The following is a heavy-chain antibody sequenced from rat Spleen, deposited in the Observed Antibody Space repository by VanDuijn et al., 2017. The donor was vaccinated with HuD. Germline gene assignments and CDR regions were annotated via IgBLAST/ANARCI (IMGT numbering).Heavy chain of an antibody. J-gene: IGHJ3*01. D-gene: IGHD1-2*01. Sequence: EVQLQESGPGLVKPSQSLSLTCSVTGYSITSSYRWNWIRKFPGNKLEWMGYINSAGSTNYNPSLKSRISITRDTSKNQFFLQVNSVTTEDTATYYCARSGGSDYYSSYIPFAYWGQGTLVTVSS. CDR3: ARSGGSDYYSSYIPFAY. V-gene: IGHV3-3*01. CDR2: INSAGST. CDR1: GYSITSSYR.